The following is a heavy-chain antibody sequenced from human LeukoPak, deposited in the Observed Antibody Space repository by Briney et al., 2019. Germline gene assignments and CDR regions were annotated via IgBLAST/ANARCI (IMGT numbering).Heavy chain of an antibody. Sequence: SETLSLTCTVSGGSISSYYWSWIRQPPGKGLEWIGYIYYSGSTNYNPSLKSRVTISVDTSKNQFSLKLSSVSAADTAVYYCARDSRRELLHAFDIWGQGTMVTVSS. CDR1: GGSISSYY. CDR3: ARDSRRELLHAFDI. V-gene: IGHV4-59*01. J-gene: IGHJ3*02. CDR2: IYYSGST. D-gene: IGHD1-7*01.